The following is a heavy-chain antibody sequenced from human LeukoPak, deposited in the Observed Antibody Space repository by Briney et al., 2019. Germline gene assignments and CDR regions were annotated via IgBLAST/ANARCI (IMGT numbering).Heavy chain of an antibody. CDR2: ISSSGSTI. Sequence: PGGSLRLSCAASGFTFSDYYMNWIRQAPGKGLEWVSYISSSGSTIYYADSVKGRFTISRDKAKNSLYLQMNSLRAEDTAVYYCARAVYSSSWYDWFDPWGQGTLVTVSS. CDR1: GFTFSDYY. D-gene: IGHD6-13*01. V-gene: IGHV3-11*01. J-gene: IGHJ5*02. CDR3: ARAVYSSSWYDWFDP.